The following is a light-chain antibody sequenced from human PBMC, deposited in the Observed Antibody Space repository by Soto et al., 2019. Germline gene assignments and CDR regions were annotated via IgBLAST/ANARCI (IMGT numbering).Light chain of an antibody. J-gene: IGKJ5*01. CDR2: DAS. CDR1: QSVNNY. CDR3: QHRSNWPPIT. V-gene: IGKV3-11*01. Sequence: EIVLTQSPATLSLSPGERTTLSCRASQSVNNYLAWYQQKPGQAPSLLIYDASNMTTGISARFSGSASRTDFTLTISSLEPEDFAVYYCQHRSNWPPITFGQGTQLVIK.